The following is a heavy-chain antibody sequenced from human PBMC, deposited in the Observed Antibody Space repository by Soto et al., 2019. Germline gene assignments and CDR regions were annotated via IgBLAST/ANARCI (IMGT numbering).Heavy chain of an antibody. J-gene: IGHJ3*02. CDR2: ISSSGSTI. CDR3: ARDRYYDILTGYYIPGAFDI. CDR1: GFTFIDYY. Sequence: GRSLRLSCAAAGFTFIDYYISWIRQAPGKGLEWVSYISSSGSTIYYADSVKGRFTISRDNAKNSLYLQMNSLRAEDTAVYYCARDRYYDILTGYYIPGAFDIWGQGTMVTVSS. V-gene: IGHV3-11*01. D-gene: IGHD3-9*01.